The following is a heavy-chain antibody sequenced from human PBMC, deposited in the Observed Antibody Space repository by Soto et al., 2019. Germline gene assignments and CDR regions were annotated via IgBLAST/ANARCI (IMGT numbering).Heavy chain of an antibody. Sequence: QTGGSLRLSCAASGFTFSSYAMHWVRRAPGKGLEWVAVISYDGSNKYYADSVKGRFTISRDTSKNTLHPQMNSLRAEDTAVYYGSRDLGGVQFRAVDSWGQGTLVTVSS. CDR1: GFTFSSYA. J-gene: IGHJ4*02. D-gene: IGHD1-1*01. CDR3: SRDLGGVQFRAVDS. CDR2: ISYDGSNK. V-gene: IGHV3-30-3*01.